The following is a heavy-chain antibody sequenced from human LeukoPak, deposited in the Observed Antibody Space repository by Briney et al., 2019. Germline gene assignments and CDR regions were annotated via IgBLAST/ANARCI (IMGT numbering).Heavy chain of an antibody. J-gene: IGHJ4*02. CDR3: AKDARRTSGWYFFDY. CDR2: ISDSGDIT. CDR1: GFAFSNQA. D-gene: IGHD6-19*01. V-gene: IGHV3-23*01. Sequence: GGSLRPSCAASGFAFSNQAMGWVRQASGKGLEWVSVISDSGDITYYADSVKGRFTISRDNSKNTLFLQMNSLRAKDTAVYYCAKDARRTSGWYFFDYWGQGALVTVSS.